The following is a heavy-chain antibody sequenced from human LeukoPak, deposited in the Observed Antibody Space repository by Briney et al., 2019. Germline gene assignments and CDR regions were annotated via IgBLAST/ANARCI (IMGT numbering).Heavy chain of an antibody. V-gene: IGHV1-69*13. D-gene: IGHD1-26*01. CDR3: AREVGALKIFDY. CDR1: GGTFSSYA. J-gene: IGHJ4*02. Sequence: APVKVSCKASGGTFSSYAISWVRQAPGQGLEWMGGIIPIFGTANYAQKFQGRVTITADESTSTAYMELSSLRSEDTAVYYCAREVGALKIFDYWGQGTLVTVSS. CDR2: IIPIFGTA.